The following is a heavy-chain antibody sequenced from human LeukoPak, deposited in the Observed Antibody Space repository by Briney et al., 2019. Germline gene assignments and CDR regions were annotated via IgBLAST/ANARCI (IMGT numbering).Heavy chain of an antibody. CDR2: ISYDGSNK. J-gene: IGHJ6*02. CDR1: GFTFSSYA. V-gene: IGHV3-30*04. Sequence: GGSLRLSCAASGFTFSSYAMHWVRQAPGKGLEWVAVISYDGSNKYYADSVKGRFTISRDNSKNTLYLQMNSLRAEDTAVYYCARDYGTMVRDRYYYYYYGMDVWGQGTTVTVSS. D-gene: IGHD3-10*01. CDR3: ARDYGTMVRDRYYYYYYGMDV.